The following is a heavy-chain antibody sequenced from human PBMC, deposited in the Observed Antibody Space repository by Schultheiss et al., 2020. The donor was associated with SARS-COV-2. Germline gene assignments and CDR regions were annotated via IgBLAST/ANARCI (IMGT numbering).Heavy chain of an antibody. D-gene: IGHD3-10*01. J-gene: IGHJ2*01. Sequence: SETLSLTCTVSGGSISSGGYSWSWIRQPPGKGLEWIGYIYHSGSTYYNPSLKSRVTISVDTSKNQFSLKLSSVTAADTAVYYCARSTYYYGSGSYYGGWYFDLWGRGTLVTVSS. CDR2: IYHSGST. V-gene: IGHV4-30-2*05. CDR1: GGSISSGGYS. CDR3: ARSTYYYGSGSYYGGWYFDL.